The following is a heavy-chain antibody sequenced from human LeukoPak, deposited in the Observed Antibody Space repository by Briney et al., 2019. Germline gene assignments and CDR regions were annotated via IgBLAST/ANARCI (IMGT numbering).Heavy chain of an antibody. Sequence: GGSLRLSCAASGFTFSSYSMNWVRQAPGKGLEWVSSISSSSSYTYYADSVKGRFTISRDNAKNSLYLQMNSLRAEDTAVYYCARDPYCGGDCYPDAFDIWGQGTMVTVSS. J-gene: IGHJ3*02. CDR1: GFTFSSYS. CDR3: ARDPYCGGDCYPDAFDI. D-gene: IGHD2-21*02. V-gene: IGHV3-21*01. CDR2: ISSSSSYT.